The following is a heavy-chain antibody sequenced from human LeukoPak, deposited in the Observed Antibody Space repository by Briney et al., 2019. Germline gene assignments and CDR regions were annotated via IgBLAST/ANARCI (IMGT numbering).Heavy chain of an antibody. D-gene: IGHD6-19*01. CDR1: GGSISSGGYY. Sequence: PSQTLSLTCTVSGGSISSGGYYWSWIRQHPGKGLEWIGYIYYSGSTDHNPSLKSRVTISVDASKNQFSLKLTSVTAADTAVYYCVRHTTSGWYQVVYWGQGTLVTVSS. CDR3: VRHTTSGWYQVVY. CDR2: IYYSGST. J-gene: IGHJ4*02. V-gene: IGHV4-31*03.